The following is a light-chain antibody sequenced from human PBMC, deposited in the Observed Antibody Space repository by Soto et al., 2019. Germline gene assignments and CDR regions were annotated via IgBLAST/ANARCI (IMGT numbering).Light chain of an antibody. V-gene: IGKV3-20*01. CDR1: QSVTSSY. CDR2: GAS. J-gene: IGKJ5*01. CDR3: QQYGNSTNT. Sequence: EIVLTQSPGTLSLSPGERATLSCRASQSVTSSYLAWYQKRPGQAPRLLMYGASNRATGIPDRFSGSGSGTDFNLTISSLETEDFAVYDCQQYGNSTNTFGQGTRLEIK.